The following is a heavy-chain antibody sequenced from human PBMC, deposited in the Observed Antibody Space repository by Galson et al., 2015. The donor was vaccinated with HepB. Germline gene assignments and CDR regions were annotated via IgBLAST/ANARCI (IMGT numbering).Heavy chain of an antibody. V-gene: IGHV1-2*02. CDR1: GYTFTDYY. J-gene: IGHJ6*02. Sequence: SVKVSCKASGYTFTDYYVHWVRQAPGHGLEWMGWISTNSVARQNAQKFQGRVTMTGDTSISTVFMELSGLRSDDSAVYYCAIRGSWNSGINGMDVWVQATAVTVS. CDR2: ISTNSVAR. CDR3: AIRGSWNSGINGMDV. D-gene: IGHD3-10*01.